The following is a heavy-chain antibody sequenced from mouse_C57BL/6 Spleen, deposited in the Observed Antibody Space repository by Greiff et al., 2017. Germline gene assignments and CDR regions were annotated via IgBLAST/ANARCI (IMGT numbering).Heavy chain of an antibody. CDR2: IDPSDSYT. D-gene: IGHD3-2*02. J-gene: IGHJ4*01. V-gene: IGHV1-69*01. CDR1: GYTFTSYW. CDR3: ARRTAQAMYAMDY. Sequence: QVQLQQPGAELVMPGASVKLSCKASGYTFTSYWMHWVKQRPGQGLEWIGEIDPSDSYTNYNQKFKGKSTLTVDKSSSTAYMQLSSLTSEDSACYYCARRTAQAMYAMDYWGEGTSVTVSS.